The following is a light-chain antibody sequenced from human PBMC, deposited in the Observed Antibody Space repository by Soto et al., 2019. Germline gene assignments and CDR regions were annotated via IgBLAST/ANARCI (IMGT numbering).Light chain of an antibody. Sequence: EIVLTQSPGTLSLSPGERATLSCRASQSVSSNYFAWYQQKPGQAPRLLIYGASSRATGIPDRFSGSGSGTDFTLTISRLEPEDFAVYYCQQYGSSPSITFGQGTRLEIK. CDR3: QQYGSSPSIT. CDR1: QSVSSNY. V-gene: IGKV3-20*01. CDR2: GAS. J-gene: IGKJ5*01.